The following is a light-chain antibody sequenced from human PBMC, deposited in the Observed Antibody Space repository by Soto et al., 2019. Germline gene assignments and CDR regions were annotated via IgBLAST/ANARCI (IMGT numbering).Light chain of an antibody. Sequence: IQVTQSPSALSASVGATVVITCRTSQNIRTYLSWYQQKPNKAPNLLIYETSDLQTGVPSRFSGSGSGTDFTLTITNLQPEDFAVYYCQQYGSSPPLSFGGGTKVEIK. J-gene: IGKJ4*01. CDR3: QQYGSSPPLS. CDR2: ETS. V-gene: IGKV1-39*01. CDR1: QNIRTY.